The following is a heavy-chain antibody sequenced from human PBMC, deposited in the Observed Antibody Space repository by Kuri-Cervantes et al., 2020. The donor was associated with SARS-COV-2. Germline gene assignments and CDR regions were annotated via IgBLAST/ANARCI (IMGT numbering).Heavy chain of an antibody. CDR2: IKQDGSEK. J-gene: IGHJ6*03. CDR3: ARDEGSYYYYMDV. CDR1: GFTFSSYW. V-gene: IGHV3-7*01. Sequence: GGSLRLSCAASGFTFSSYWMGWVRQAPGKGLEWVANIKQDGSEKYYVDSVKGRFTISRDNAKNSLYLQMNSLRAEDTAVYYCARDEGSYYYYMDVWGKGTTVTVSS. D-gene: IGHD3-10*01.